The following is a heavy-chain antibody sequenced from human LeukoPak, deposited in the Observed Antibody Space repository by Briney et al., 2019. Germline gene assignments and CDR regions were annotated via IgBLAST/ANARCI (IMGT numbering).Heavy chain of an antibody. J-gene: IGHJ6*02. CDR2: IRSKANSYAT. Sequence: GGSLRLSCAASGFTFSGSAMHWVRQASGKGLEWVGRIRSKANSYATAYAASVKGRFTISRDVSKSTAYLQMNSLETEDTAVYYCTRVLWFGELYYYGMDVWGQGTTVTVSS. V-gene: IGHV3-73*01. CDR3: TRVLWFGELYYYGMDV. D-gene: IGHD3-10*01. CDR1: GFTFSGSA.